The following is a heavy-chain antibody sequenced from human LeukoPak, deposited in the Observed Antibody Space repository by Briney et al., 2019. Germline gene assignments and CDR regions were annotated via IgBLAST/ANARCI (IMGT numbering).Heavy chain of an antibody. CDR1: GVSISPYY. CDR3: AREGAYGSGSHYNWFDP. V-gene: IGHV4-59*01. J-gene: IGHJ5*02. D-gene: IGHD3-10*01. CDR2: IYYSGST. Sequence: KSSETLSLTCAVSGVSISPYYWAWIRQPPGKGLEWIGYIYYSGSTNYNPSLKSRVTISVDTSKNQFSLKLSSVTAADTAVYYCAREGAYGSGSHYNWFDPWGQGTLVTVSS.